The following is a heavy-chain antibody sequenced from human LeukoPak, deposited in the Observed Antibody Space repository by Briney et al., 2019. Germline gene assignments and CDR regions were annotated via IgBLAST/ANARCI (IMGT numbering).Heavy chain of an antibody. Sequence: GASVKVSCMASGYTFTSYDVNWVRQATGQGLEWMGWVNPNSGHTGYAQKFQGRVTMTTNTSISTAYMELSSLRSEDTAVYYCARGAPGSYCSGGSCPYFDYWGQGTLVSVSS. CDR3: ARGAPGSYCSGGSCPYFDY. D-gene: IGHD2-15*01. J-gene: IGHJ4*02. V-gene: IGHV1-8*01. CDR1: GYTFTSYD. CDR2: VNPNSGHT.